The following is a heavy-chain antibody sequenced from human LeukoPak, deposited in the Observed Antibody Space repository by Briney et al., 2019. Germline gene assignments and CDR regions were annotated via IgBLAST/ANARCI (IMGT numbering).Heavy chain of an antibody. V-gene: IGHV3-53*01. Sequence: PGGSLRLSCAASGFTVSSNYMSWVRQAPGKGLEWVSVIYSGGSTYYADSVKGRFTISRDNSKNTLYLQMNSLRAEDTAVYYCASHYYDSSGYYLPDYCGQGTLVTVSS. D-gene: IGHD3-22*01. CDR3: ASHYYDSSGYYLPDY. CDR2: IYSGGST. J-gene: IGHJ4*02. CDR1: GFTVSSNY.